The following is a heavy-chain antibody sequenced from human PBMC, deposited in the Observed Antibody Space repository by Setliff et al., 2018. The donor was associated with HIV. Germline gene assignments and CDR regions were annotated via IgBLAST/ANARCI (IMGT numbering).Heavy chain of an antibody. CDR1: GFTFSRYS. CDR3: ARDRGDYYYYMDV. J-gene: IGHJ6*03. Sequence: GSLRLSCTASGFTFSRYSMNWVRQAPGKGLEWVAFISSSSSSYIKYADSVKGRFTISRDNAKNSLYLQMDRLRVEDTAIYYCARDRGDYYYYMDVWGKGTTVTVSS. V-gene: IGHV3-21*04. CDR2: ISSSSSSYI.